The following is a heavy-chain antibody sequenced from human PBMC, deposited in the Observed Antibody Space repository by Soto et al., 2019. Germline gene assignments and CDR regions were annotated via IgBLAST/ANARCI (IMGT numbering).Heavy chain of an antibody. CDR3: AKISVLPAAIPDYSKNY. D-gene: IGHD2-2*01. J-gene: IGHJ4*02. Sequence: EVQLLESGGGLVQPGGSLRLSCAASGFTFSSYAMSWVRQAPGKGLEWVSAISGSGGSTYYADSVKGRFTISRDNSKNTLYLQMNSLRAEDTAVYYCAKISVLPAAIPDYSKNYWGQGTLVTVSS. CDR1: GFTFSSYA. V-gene: IGHV3-23*01. CDR2: ISGSGGST.